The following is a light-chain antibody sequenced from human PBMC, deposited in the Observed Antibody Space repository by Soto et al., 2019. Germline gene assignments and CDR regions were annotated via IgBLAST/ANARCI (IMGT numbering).Light chain of an antibody. CDR1: SSDVGAYKY. CDR2: EVS. J-gene: IGLJ3*02. V-gene: IGLV2-8*01. CDR3: TSYVGSDTWV. Sequence: QSALTQPPSASGSPGQSVTISCTGNSSDVGAYKYVSWYQQYPGKAPKLMIYEVSKRPSGVPARFSGSKSGNTASLTVSGLQSEDEDDYYCTSYVGSDTWVFGGGTKVTVL.